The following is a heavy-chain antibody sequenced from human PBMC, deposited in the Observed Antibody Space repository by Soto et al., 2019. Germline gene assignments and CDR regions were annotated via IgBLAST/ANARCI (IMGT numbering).Heavy chain of an antibody. J-gene: IGHJ4*02. CDR1: RFTFSNYV. V-gene: IGHV3-30-3*01. CDR3: AREATITGTTVIDY. CDR2: ISYDGSNK. Sequence: PGGSLRLSCAASRFTFSNYVIHWVRQAPGKGLEWVAVISYDGSNKFYADSVKGRFTISRDNSKNTLFLQMNTLRAEDTALYFCAREATITGTTVIDYWGQGTLVTVSS. D-gene: IGHD1-20*01.